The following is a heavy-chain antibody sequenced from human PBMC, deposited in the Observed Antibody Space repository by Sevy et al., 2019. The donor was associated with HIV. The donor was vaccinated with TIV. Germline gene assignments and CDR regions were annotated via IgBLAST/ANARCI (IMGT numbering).Heavy chain of an antibody. CDR1: GFTFSSYA. V-gene: IGHV3-23*01. D-gene: IGHD1-1*01. CDR3: ATLSMTTPGSNYFDY. CDR2: ISGSGGNT. J-gene: IGHJ4*02. Sequence: GGSLRLSCAASGFTFSSYAMTWVRQAPGKGLEWVSTISGSGGNTYYADSVKGRFTISRDNSKNTLSLQMNSLRAEDTAVYYCATLSMTTPGSNYFDYWGQGTLVTVSS.